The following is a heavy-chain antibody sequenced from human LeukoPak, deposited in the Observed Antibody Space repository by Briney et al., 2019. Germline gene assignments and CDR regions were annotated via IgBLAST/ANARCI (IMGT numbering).Heavy chain of an antibody. V-gene: IGHV3-33*06. CDR2: IWYDGSNK. CDR1: GFTFSSYG. CDR3: AKLLRYQLPNNWFDP. D-gene: IGHD2-2*01. Sequence: PGRSLRLSCAASGFTFSSYGMHWVRQAPGKGLEWVAVIWYDGSNKYYADSVKGRFTISRDNSKNTLYLQMNSLRAEDTAVYYCAKLLRYQLPNNWFDPWGQGTLVTVSS. J-gene: IGHJ5*02.